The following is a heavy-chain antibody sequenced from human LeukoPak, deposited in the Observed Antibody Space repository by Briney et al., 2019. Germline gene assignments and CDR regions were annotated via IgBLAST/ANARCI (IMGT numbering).Heavy chain of an antibody. CDR3: ARSRRWAARWYYYYMDV. Sequence: PSETLSLTCTVSGYSISSGYYWGWIRQPPGKGLEWIGSIYHSGSTYYNPSLKSRVTISVDTSKNQFSLKLSSVTAADTAVYYCARSRRWAARWYYYYMDVWGKGTTVTVSS. J-gene: IGHJ6*03. D-gene: IGHD4-23*01. V-gene: IGHV4-38-2*02. CDR1: GYSISSGYY. CDR2: IYHSGST.